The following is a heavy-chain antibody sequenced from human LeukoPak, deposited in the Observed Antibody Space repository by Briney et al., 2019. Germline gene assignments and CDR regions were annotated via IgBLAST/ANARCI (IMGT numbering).Heavy chain of an antibody. CDR3: ARDFSDVTTID. D-gene: IGHD1-14*01. V-gene: IGHV3-20*04. J-gene: IGHJ4*02. CDR2: INWNGGST. Sequence: PGGSLRLSCAASGFTFSSYAMSWVRQAPGKGLEWVSGINWNGGSTGYADSVKGRFTISRDKAKNSLYLQMNSLRAEDTALYYCARDFSDVTTIDWGQGTLVTVSS. CDR1: GFTFSSYA.